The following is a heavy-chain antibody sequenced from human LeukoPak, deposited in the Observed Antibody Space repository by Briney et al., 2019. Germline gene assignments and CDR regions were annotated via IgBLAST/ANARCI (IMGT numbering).Heavy chain of an antibody. Sequence: PSETLSLTCTASGGSISSYYWSWIRQPPGKGLEWIGYIYYSGSTNYNPSLKSRVTISVDTSKNQFSLKLSSVTAADTAVYYCARDAAGTYYYYYMDVWGKGTTVTVSS. J-gene: IGHJ6*03. V-gene: IGHV4-59*01. D-gene: IGHD6-19*01. CDR2: IYYSGST. CDR3: ARDAAGTYYYYYMDV. CDR1: GGSISSYY.